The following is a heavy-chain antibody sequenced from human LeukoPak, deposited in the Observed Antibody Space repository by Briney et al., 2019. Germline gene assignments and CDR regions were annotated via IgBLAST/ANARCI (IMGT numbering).Heavy chain of an antibody. Sequence: RSETLSLTCTVSGGSINSSNYYWGWIRQPPGKGLEWIGSIYYSGSTYYNPSLKSRVSISVDTSKDQFSLKLSSVTAADTAVYYCARHRDSSGWYDFDYWGQGALFSVSS. V-gene: IGHV4-39*01. D-gene: IGHD6-19*01. J-gene: IGHJ4*02. CDR3: ARHRDSSGWYDFDY. CDR1: GGSINSSNYY. CDR2: IYYSGST.